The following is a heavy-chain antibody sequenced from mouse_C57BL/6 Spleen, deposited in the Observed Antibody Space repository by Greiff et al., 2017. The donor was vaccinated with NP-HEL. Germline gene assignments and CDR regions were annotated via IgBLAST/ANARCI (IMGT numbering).Heavy chain of an antibody. D-gene: IGHD1-1*01. CDR2: ISGGGGNT. Sequence: EVKVVESGGGLVKPGGSLKLSCAASGFTFSSYTMSWVRQTPEKRLEWVATISGGGGNTYYPDSVKGRFTISRDNAKNTLYLQMGSLRSEDTALYYCARQITTVVLHWYFDVWGTGTTVTVSS. J-gene: IGHJ1*03. V-gene: IGHV5-9*01. CDR3: ARQITTVVLHWYFDV. CDR1: GFTFSSYT.